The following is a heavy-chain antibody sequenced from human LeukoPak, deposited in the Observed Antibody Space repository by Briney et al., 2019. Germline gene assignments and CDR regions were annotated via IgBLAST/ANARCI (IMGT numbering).Heavy chain of an antibody. CDR2: IWYDGSNK. CDR1: GFTFSSYG. V-gene: IGHV3-33*06. D-gene: IGHD3-3*01. CDR3: AKDTCDFWSGYEF. Sequence: GRSLRLSCAASGFTFSSYGMHWVRQAPGKGLEWVAVIWYDGSNKYYADSVKGRFTISRDNSKNTLYLQMNSLRAEDTAVYYCAKDTCDFWSGYEFWGQGTLVTVSS. J-gene: IGHJ4*02.